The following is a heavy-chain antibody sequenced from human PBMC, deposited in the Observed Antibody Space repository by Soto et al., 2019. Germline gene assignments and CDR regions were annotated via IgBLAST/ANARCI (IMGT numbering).Heavy chain of an antibody. Sequence: GGSLRLSCAASGFTFSSYGMHWVRQAPGKGLEWVAVIWYDGSNKYYADSVKGRFTISRDNSKNQFSLKLSSVTAADTAVYYCARGGDDYIWGTPAYFDYWGQGTLVTVSS. CDR1: GFTFSSYG. CDR2: IWYDGSNK. V-gene: IGHV3-33*01. CDR3: ARGGDDYIWGTPAYFDY. D-gene: IGHD3-16*01. J-gene: IGHJ4*02.